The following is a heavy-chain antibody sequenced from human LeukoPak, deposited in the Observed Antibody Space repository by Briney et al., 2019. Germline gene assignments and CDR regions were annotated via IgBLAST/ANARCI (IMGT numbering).Heavy chain of an antibody. V-gene: IGHV4-38-2*02. CDR1: GYPISSGYH. Sequence: SETLSLTCVVSGYPISSGYHWGWIRQPPGEGLEWIGSVYRSGSTYYNPSHKSRVTISVDTSKNQISLKVRSVTAADTAVYYCARENWVFDYWGQGILVTVSS. D-gene: IGHD7-27*01. CDR2: VYRSGST. J-gene: IGHJ4*02. CDR3: ARENWVFDY.